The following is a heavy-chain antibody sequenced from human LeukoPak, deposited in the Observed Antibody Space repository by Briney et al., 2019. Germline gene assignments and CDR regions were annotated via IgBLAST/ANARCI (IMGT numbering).Heavy chain of an antibody. D-gene: IGHD4-17*01. CDR1: GGSISSYY. CDR2: IYYSGTT. CDR3: AREHGDYSSGYYYYYYMDV. Sequence: SETLSLTCTVSGGSISSYYWSWIRQPPGKGLEWIGYIYYSGTTNYNPSLKSRVTISLDTSKNQFSLKLSSVTAADTAVYYCAREHGDYSSGYYYYYYMDVWGKGTTVTVSS. J-gene: IGHJ6*03. V-gene: IGHV4-59*01.